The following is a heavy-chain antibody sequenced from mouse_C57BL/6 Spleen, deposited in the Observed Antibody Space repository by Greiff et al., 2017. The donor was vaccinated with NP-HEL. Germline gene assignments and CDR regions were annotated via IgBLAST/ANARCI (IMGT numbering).Heavy chain of an antibody. CDR2: IDPNSGGT. CDR1: GYTFTSYW. V-gene: IGHV1-72*01. Sequence: QVQLQQPGAELVKPGASVKLSCKASGYTFTSYWVHWVKQRPGRGLEWIGRIDPNSGGTKYNEKFKSKATLTVDKPSSTAYMQRSSLTSEDSAVYYGARGGLDYYDYEGYAMDYWGQGTSVTVSS. J-gene: IGHJ4*01. D-gene: IGHD2-4*01. CDR3: ARGGLDYYDYEGYAMDY.